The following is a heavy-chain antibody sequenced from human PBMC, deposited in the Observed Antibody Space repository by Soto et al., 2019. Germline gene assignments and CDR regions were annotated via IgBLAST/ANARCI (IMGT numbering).Heavy chain of an antibody. CDR1: GGPTHSYL. Sequence: SETLSLTCPVSGGPTHSYLLSLVREPPGKGMERNGDIFYSGSTKHNPPPKSRVTISVDTSKNQFSLKLSSLTAADTAVYYCAREVLLWFGESRGYFDYWGQGTLVTVSS. CDR3: AREVLLWFGESRGYFDY. CDR2: IFYSGST. D-gene: IGHD3-10*01. J-gene: IGHJ4*02. V-gene: IGHV4-4*08.